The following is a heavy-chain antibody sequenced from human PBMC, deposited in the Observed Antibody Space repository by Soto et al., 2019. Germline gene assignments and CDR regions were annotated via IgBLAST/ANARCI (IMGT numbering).Heavy chain of an antibody. CDR3: ARGEYYYYYGMDV. CDR1: GFTFSSYV. CDR2: IWYDGSNK. V-gene: IGHV3-33*01. Sequence: GRALRLSGAAAGFTFSSYVMHWVRQAPGKGLEWVAVIWYDGSNKYYADSVKGRFTISRDNSKNTLYLQMNSLRAEDTAVYYCARGEYYYYYGMDVWGQRTTVTVSS. J-gene: IGHJ6*02.